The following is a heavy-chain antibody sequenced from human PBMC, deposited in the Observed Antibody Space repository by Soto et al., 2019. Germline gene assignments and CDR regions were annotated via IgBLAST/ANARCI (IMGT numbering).Heavy chain of an antibody. V-gene: IGHV4-34*01. Sequence: PSETLSLTCGVNADSFSNYYWIWIRQPPGKGLEWIGEIDHSGNTNYSPSLKSRVTMSVDTSKNQFSLRLTSVTAADTAVYYCVGGRGRLVGFDYWGQGNLVTVSS. CDR2: IDHSGNT. J-gene: IGHJ4*02. D-gene: IGHD1-26*01. CDR1: ADSFSNYY. CDR3: VGGRGRLVGFDY.